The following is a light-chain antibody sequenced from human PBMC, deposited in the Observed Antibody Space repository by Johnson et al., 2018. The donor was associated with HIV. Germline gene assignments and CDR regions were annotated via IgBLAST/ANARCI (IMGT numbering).Light chain of an antibody. CDR2: YNK. CDR3: GTWDSSLSAFYV. J-gene: IGLJ1*01. V-gene: IGLV1-51*01. Sequence: QSVLTQPPSVSAAPGQKVTISCSGSSSNIGNNSVSWYQQLPGTAPKLLIYYNKKRPSGIPDRFSGSRSVTSATLVITALQTRDEADYYCGTWDSSLSAFYVFGTGTKVTVL. CDR1: SSNIGNNS.